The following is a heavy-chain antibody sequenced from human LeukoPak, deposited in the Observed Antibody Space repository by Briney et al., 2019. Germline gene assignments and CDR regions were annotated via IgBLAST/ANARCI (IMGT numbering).Heavy chain of an antibody. CDR3: ARTYYGSGKENFDY. V-gene: IGHV4-59*01. CDR2: TYYSGST. CDR1: GGSISSYY. Sequence: PSETLSLTCTVSGGSISSYYWSWIRQPPGKGLEWIGYTYYSGSTNYNPSLKSRVTISVDTSKNQFSLKLSSVTAADTAVYYCARTYYGSGKENFDYWGQGTLVTVSS. D-gene: IGHD3-10*01. J-gene: IGHJ4*02.